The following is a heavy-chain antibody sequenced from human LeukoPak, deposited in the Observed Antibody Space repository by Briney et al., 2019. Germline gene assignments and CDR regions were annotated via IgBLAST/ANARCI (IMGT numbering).Heavy chain of an antibody. D-gene: IGHD3-10*01. CDR1: GFTVSSNY. J-gene: IGHJ4*02. Sequence: GGSLRLSCAASGFTVSSNYMSWVRQAPGKGLEWVSVIYSGGSTYYADSVKGRFTISRDNSKNTLYLQMNSLRAEDTAVYYCAKDRGFGVFFQYYFDYWGQGTLVTVSS. CDR3: AKDRGFGVFFQYYFDY. CDR2: IYSGGST. V-gene: IGHV3-66*01.